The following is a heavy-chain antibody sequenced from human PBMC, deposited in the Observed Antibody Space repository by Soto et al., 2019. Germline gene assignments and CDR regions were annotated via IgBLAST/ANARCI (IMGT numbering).Heavy chain of an antibody. CDR2: ISGSGGST. D-gene: IGHD2-15*01. J-gene: IGHJ4*02. CDR1: GFTFSSYA. Sequence: GGSLRLSCAASGFTFSSYAMSWVRQAPGKGLEWVSAISGSGGSTYYADSVKGRFTISRDNSKNTLYLQMNSLRAEDTAVYYCAKTTGSADIVVVVAAMARIDYWGQGTLVTVSS. CDR3: AKTTGSADIVVVVAAMARIDY. V-gene: IGHV3-23*01.